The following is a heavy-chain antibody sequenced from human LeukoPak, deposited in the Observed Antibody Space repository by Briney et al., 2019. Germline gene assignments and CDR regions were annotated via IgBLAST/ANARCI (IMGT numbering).Heavy chain of an antibody. CDR2: IYPDESNI. CDR3: ARPPSRGYSSSFEY. CDR1: GYSFPTYW. D-gene: IGHD2-2*03. Sequence: KPGESLKISCKGSGYSFPTYWIAWVRQMPGKGLEWMGIIYPDESNIRYSPSFQGQVTISADKSISTAYLQWSSLKASDTAMYYCARPPSRGYSSSFEYWGQETLVTVSS. J-gene: IGHJ4*02. V-gene: IGHV5-51*01.